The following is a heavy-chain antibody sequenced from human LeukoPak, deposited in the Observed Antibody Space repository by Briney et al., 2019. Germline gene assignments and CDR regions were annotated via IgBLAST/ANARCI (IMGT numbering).Heavy chain of an antibody. CDR1: GGSISSSNW. J-gene: IGHJ3*02. CDR3: ARVVRDIVVVVAATYDAFDI. CDR2: IYHSGST. V-gene: IGHV4-4*02. Sequence: SETLSLTCAVSGGSISSSNWWSWVRQPPGKGLEWIGEIYHSGSTNYNPSLKSRVTISVDKSKNQFSLKLSSVTAADTAVYYCARVVRDIVVVVAATYDAFDIWGQGTMVTVSS. D-gene: IGHD2-15*01.